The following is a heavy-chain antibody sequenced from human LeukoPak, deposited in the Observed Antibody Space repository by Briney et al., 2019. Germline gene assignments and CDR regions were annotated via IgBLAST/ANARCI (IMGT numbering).Heavy chain of an antibody. CDR3: AKGEYYYDSSGYPY. J-gene: IGHJ4*02. CDR1: GFTFNNYV. Sequence: GGSLRLSCTASGFTFNNYVMTWVRQAPEKGLEWVSSISDSGGTEYYADSVKGRFTISRDNAKNSLYLQMNSLRAEDTALYYCAKGEYYYDSSGYPYWGQGTLVTVSS. V-gene: IGHV3-23*01. D-gene: IGHD3-22*01. CDR2: ISDSGGTE.